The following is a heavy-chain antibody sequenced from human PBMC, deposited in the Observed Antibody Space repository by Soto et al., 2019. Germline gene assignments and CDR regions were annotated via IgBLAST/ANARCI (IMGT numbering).Heavy chain of an antibody. V-gene: IGHV1-8*01. CDR3: AKVSRKGSAIDFDY. D-gene: IGHD3-10*01. CDR1: GYTFSNYD. Sequence: QVQLVQSGAELKKPGASVKVSCKASGYTFSNYDMNWVRQATGQGPEWIGWVNPNNGDTCYAQKFQGRVTLTTDISTTTAYMELTSLRSEDTAIYYCAKVSRKGSAIDFDYWGQGTLITVSS. CDR2: VNPNNGDT. J-gene: IGHJ4*02.